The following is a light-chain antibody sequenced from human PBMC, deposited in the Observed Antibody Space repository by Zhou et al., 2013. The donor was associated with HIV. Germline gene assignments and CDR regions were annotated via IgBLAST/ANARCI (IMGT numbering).Light chain of an antibody. Sequence: DIQMTQSPSSLSASVGDRVTITCRASQSINRDLNWYQQKPGKAPKVLIYAASSLQSGVPSRFSGSGSGTDFTLTISSLQPEDFATYYCQQSYIIPITFGQGTRLEIK. CDR2: AAS. V-gene: IGKV1-39*01. CDR3: QQSYIIPIT. CDR1: QSINRD. J-gene: IGKJ5*01.